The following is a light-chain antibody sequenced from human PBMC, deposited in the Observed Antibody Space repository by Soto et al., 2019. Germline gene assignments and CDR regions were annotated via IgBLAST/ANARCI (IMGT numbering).Light chain of an antibody. J-gene: IGLJ2*01. Sequence: QSVLTQPPSVSGAPGQRVTISCTGTGSNIGAGYDIHWYQQFPGTAPKLLIYANTHRPSGVPDRFSGFKSGTSASLAISGLQADDEADYYCQSVDSSLSGFVAFGGGTKLTVL. CDR1: GSNIGAGYD. CDR2: ANT. V-gene: IGLV1-40*01. CDR3: QSVDSSLSGFVA.